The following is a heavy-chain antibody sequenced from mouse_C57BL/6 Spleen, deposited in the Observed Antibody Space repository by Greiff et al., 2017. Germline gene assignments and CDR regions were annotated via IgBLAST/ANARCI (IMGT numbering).Heavy chain of an antibody. CDR2: IDPETGGT. CDR3: TRSYYYGSSYNAMDY. J-gene: IGHJ4*01. CDR1: GYTFTDYE. D-gene: IGHD1-1*01. Sequence: QVQLQQSGAELVRPGASVTLSCKASGYTFTDYEMHWVKQTPVHGLEWIGAIDPETGGTAYNQKFKGKAILTADKSSSTAYMELRSLTSEDSAVYYCTRSYYYGSSYNAMDYGGQGTSGTVSS. V-gene: IGHV1-15*01.